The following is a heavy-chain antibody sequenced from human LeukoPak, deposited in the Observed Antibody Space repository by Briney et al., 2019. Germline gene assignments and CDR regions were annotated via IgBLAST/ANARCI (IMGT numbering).Heavy chain of an antibody. CDR2: INWNGGST. D-gene: IGHD3-22*01. V-gene: IGHV3-20*04. Sequence: GGSLRLSCAASGFTFGNYGMSWVRQAPGKGLEWVSGINWNGGSTGYADSVEGRFTISRDNAKNSQYLQMNSLRVEDTALYYCARDLAVLGYFHFDYWGQGTLVTVSS. CDR3: ARDLAVLGYFHFDY. J-gene: IGHJ4*02. CDR1: GFTFGNYG.